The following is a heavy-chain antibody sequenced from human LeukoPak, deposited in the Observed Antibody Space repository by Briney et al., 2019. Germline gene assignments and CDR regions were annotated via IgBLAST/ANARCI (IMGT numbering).Heavy chain of an antibody. CDR3: AKDYGSGSGYDYYYYYMDV. J-gene: IGHJ6*03. CDR1: GFTFSSYG. CDR2: IRYDGSNK. V-gene: IGHV3-30*02. D-gene: IGHD3-10*01. Sequence: GGSLRLSCAASGFTFSSYGMHWVRQAPGKGLEWVAFIRYDGSNKYYADSVKGRFTISRDNSKNTLYLQMNSLRAEDTAVYYCAKDYGSGSGYDYYYYYMDVWGKGTTVTVSS.